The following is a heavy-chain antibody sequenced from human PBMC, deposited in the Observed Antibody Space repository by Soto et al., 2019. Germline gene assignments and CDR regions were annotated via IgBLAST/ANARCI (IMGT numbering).Heavy chain of an antibody. D-gene: IGHD3-22*01. V-gene: IGHV4-39*01. J-gene: IGHJ4*02. CDR1: GGSISTSSYY. CDR2: IYYSGST. Sequence: QLQLQESGPGLVKPSETLSLTCTVSGGSISTSSYYWGWIRQPPGKGLEWIGSIYYSGSTYSNPSLMSRVTISVDTSKNQFSLKLSSVTAADPAVYYCSRDYDSSGDYWGQGTLVTVSS. CDR3: SRDYDSSGDY.